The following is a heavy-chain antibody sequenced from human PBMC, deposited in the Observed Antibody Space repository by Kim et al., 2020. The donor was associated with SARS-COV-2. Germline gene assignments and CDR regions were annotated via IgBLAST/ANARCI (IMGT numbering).Heavy chain of an antibody. CDR3: ASGGNRRDGYNLGY. V-gene: IGHV1-69*04. CDR1: GGTFSSYA. Sequence: SVKVSCKASGGTFSSYAISWVRQAPGQGLEWMGRIIPILGIANYAQKFQGRVTITADKSTSTAYMELSSLRSEDTAVYYCASGGNRRDGYNLGYWGQGTLVTVSS. D-gene: IGHD5-12*01. J-gene: IGHJ4*02. CDR2: IIPILGIA.